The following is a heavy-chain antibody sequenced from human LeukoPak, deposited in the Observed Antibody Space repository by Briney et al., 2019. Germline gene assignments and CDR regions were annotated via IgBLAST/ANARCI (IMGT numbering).Heavy chain of an antibody. J-gene: IGHJ4*02. CDR2: IYYSGST. V-gene: IGHV4-39*01. CDR1: GGSIRSTSYC. CDR3: ARRYIAPAGYCFDY. Sequence: NPSETLSLTCTVSGGSIRSTSYCWGWLRQPPGKGLEWIGDIYYSGSTDYNPSLKSRVAISTDASQGQISLKLSSVTAADTAVYYCARRYIAPAGYCFDYWGQGILVTVSS. D-gene: IGHD2-15*01.